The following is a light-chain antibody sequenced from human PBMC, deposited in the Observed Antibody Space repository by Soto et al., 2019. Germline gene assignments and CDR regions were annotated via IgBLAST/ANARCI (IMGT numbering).Light chain of an antibody. CDR1: SSDVGGYNF. CDR2: EVS. J-gene: IGLJ1*01. Sequence: QSALTQPASVSGSPGQSITISCTGTSSDVGGYNFVSWYQQHPGKAPKLMIYEVSNRPSGVSNRFSGSKSDSTASLTISGLQAEDEADYYCSSYTSSGALDRVFGTGTKVTVL. CDR3: SSYTSSGALDRV. V-gene: IGLV2-14*01.